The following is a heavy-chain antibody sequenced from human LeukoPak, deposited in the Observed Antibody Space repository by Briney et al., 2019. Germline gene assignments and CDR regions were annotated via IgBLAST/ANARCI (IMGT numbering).Heavy chain of an antibody. D-gene: IGHD3-22*01. V-gene: IGHV3-33*01. CDR1: GFTFSSYG. CDR2: IWYDGSNK. Sequence: AGRSLRLSCAASGFTFSSYGMHRVRQAPGKGLEWVAVIWYDGSNKYYADSVKGRFTISRDNSKNTLYLQMNSLRAEDTAMYYCARAVLGDSSGYYDYWGQGTLVTVSS. CDR3: ARAVLGDSSGYYDY. J-gene: IGHJ4*02.